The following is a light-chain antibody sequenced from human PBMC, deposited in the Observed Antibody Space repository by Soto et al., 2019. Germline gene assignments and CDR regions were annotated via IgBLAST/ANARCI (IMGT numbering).Light chain of an antibody. J-gene: IGLJ3*02. CDR3: ASFTSSSTLV. CDR2: EVS. V-gene: IGLV2-14*01. Sequence: QSALTQPASVSGSPGQSITISCTGTSSDVGRYNYVSWHQQHPGKAPKLMFYEVSDRPSGVSDRFSGSKSGNTASLTISGLQAEDEADYYCASFTSSSTLVFGGGTKLTVL. CDR1: SSDVGRYNY.